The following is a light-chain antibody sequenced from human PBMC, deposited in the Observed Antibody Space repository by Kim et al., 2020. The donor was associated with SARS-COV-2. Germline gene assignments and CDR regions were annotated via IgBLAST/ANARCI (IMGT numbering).Light chain of an antibody. CDR1: QNIDFH. V-gene: IGKV3-15*01. Sequence: IVMTQSPATLSVSPGESATLSCRASQNIDFHLAWYQQKPGQSPRLLIHSGSTRATGVPARFSGSGSGTEFTLTIGSLQSEDFAVYYCQQYNKWWTLGQGTKVDIK. J-gene: IGKJ1*01. CDR2: SGS. CDR3: QQYNKWWT.